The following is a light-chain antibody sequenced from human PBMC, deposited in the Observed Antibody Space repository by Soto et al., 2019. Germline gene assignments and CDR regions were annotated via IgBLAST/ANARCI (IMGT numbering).Light chain of an antibody. CDR1: QSVNIN. CDR2: GAS. J-gene: IGKJ4*01. V-gene: IGKV3-15*01. Sequence: EIAMTQSPVTLSASPGERVTVSCRASQSVNINLAWYQQRPGQAPRVLIYGASNRASGIPDRISGSGSGADFTVTISSLEPGDFGLYYCQQYKDWAPLTFGGGTRVEIK. CDR3: QQYKDWAPLT.